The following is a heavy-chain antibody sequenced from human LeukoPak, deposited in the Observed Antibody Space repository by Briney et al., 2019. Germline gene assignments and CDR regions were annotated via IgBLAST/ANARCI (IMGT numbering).Heavy chain of an antibody. V-gene: IGHV4-34*01. D-gene: IGHD6-19*01. Sequence: SETLSLTCAVYGGSFSGYYWSWIRQPPGKGLEWIGEINHSGSTNYNPSLKSRVTISVDKSKNQFSLKLSSVTAADTAVYYCARVGIAVAEGGDYWGQGTLVTVSS. CDR3: ARVGIAVAEGGDY. CDR2: INHSGST. J-gene: IGHJ4*02. CDR1: GGSFSGYY.